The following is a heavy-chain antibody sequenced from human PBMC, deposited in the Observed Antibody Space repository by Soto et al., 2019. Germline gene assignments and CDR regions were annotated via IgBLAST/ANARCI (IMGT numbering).Heavy chain of an antibody. CDR2: ISSSSSYI. V-gene: IGHV3-21*01. CDR3: ARDRAARHYDAFDI. Sequence: GGSLRLSCAASGFTFSSYSMNWVRQAPGKGLEWVSSISSSSSYIYYADSVKGRFTISRDNAKNSLYLQMNSLRADDTAVYYCARDRAARHYDAFDIWGQGTMVTVSS. J-gene: IGHJ3*02. CDR1: GFTFSSYS. D-gene: IGHD6-6*01.